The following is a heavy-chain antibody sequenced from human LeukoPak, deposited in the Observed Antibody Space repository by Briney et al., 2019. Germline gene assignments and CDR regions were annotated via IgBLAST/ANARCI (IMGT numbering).Heavy chain of an antibody. CDR3: ARVYVDTAMVFEIDY. CDR1: GFTFSSYA. D-gene: IGHD5-18*01. V-gene: IGHV3-21*01. CDR2: ISSSSSYI. Sequence: GGSLRLSCAASGFTFSSYAMSWVRQAPGKGLEWVSSISSSSSYIYYADSVKGRFTISRDNAKNSLYLQMNSLRAEDTAVYYCARVYVDTAMVFEIDYWGQGTLVTVSS. J-gene: IGHJ4*02.